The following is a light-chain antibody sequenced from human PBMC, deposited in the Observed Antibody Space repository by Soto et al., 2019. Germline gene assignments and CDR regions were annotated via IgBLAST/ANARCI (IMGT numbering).Light chain of an antibody. CDR1: QSVSSN. CDR3: QQYSYWPLT. J-gene: IGKJ4*01. CDR2: GAS. V-gene: IGKV3-15*01. Sequence: EIVMTQSPATLSVSPGERATLSCRASQSVSSNLAWYQQKPGQAPRLLIYGASTRATGIPARFSGSGSGTAFTLTIRSLQSEDVAVYYCQQYSYWPLTFGGGTKVEIK.